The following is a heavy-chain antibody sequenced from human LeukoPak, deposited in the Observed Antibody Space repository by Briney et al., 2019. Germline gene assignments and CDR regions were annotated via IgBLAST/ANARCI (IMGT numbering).Heavy chain of an antibody. V-gene: IGHV4-34*01. CDR2: INHSGST. CDR3: ARGSVVVTARYFDL. Sequence: PSETLSLTCAVYGGSFSGYYWSWIRQPPGKGLEWIGEINHSGSTNYNPSLKSRVTISVDTSKNQFSLKLSSVTAADTAVYYCARGSVVVTARYFDLWGRGTLVTVSS. J-gene: IGHJ2*01. CDR1: GGSFSGYY. D-gene: IGHD2-21*02.